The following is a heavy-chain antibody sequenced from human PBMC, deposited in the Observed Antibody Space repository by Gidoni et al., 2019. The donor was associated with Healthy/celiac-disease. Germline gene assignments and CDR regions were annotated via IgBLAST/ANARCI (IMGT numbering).Heavy chain of an antibody. D-gene: IGHD1-26*01. CDR3: ARGGAGRRGSYGD. J-gene: IGHJ4*02. CDR1: GGSFRGYY. Sequence: QVKLQQWGAGLLKPSETLSLTCAVYGGSFRGYYWSGIRQPPGRGLEWMGEINHSVSTHYHPSLKSLVTISVDTSKNQFSLKLSSVTAEDTAVYYWARGGAGRRGSYGDWGQGTLVTVSS. CDR2: INHSVST. V-gene: IGHV4-34*01.